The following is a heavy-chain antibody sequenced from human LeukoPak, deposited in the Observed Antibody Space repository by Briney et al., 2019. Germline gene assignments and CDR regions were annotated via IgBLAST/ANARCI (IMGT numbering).Heavy chain of an antibody. CDR2: INHSGST. V-gene: IGHV4-34*01. CDR3: ARGQRGYNWNDRWFDP. D-gene: IGHD1-20*01. J-gene: IGHJ5*02. Sequence: PSETLSLTCAVYGGSFSGYYWSWIRQPPGKGLEWIGEINHSGSTNYNPSPKSRVTISVDTSKNQFSLKLSSVTAADTAVYYCARGQRGYNWNDRWFDPWGQGTLVTVSS. CDR1: GGSFSGYY.